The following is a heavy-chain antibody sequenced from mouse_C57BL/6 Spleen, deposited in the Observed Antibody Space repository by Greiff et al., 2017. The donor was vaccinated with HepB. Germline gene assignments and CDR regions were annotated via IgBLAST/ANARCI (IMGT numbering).Heavy chain of an antibody. CDR2: ISYDGSN. J-gene: IGHJ4*01. CDR1: GYSITSGYY. D-gene: IGHD2-3*01. Sequence: EVQRVESGPGLVKPSQSLSPTCSVTGYSITSGYYWNWIRQFPGKKLEWMGYISYDGSNNYNPSLKNRISITRDTSKNQFFLKLNSVTTEDTTTYYCARRWFAMDYWGQGTSVTVSS. V-gene: IGHV3-6*01. CDR3: ARRWFAMDY.